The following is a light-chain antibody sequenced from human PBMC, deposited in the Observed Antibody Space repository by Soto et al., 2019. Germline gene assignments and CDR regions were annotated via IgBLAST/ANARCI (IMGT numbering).Light chain of an antibody. Sequence: EIVITQSPATLSVSPGERATLSCRASQSVSSKLAWFQQKPGQAPSLLIYGVSTRATGVPVRFSGSGSGTEFTLTINSLQSEDFAVHYCQQYNNWPHTFGQGTKVDIK. CDR3: QQYNNWPHT. V-gene: IGKV3-15*01. CDR2: GVS. CDR1: QSVSSK. J-gene: IGKJ2*01.